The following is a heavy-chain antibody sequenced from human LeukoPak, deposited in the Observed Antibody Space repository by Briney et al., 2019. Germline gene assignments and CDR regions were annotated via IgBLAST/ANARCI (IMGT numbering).Heavy chain of an antibody. CDR3: ARNLITVAALSPFDY. V-gene: IGHV5-51*01. CDR1: GDTFGNNW. Sequence: GESLKISCQGSGDTFGNNWIAWVRQTPGKGLEWMGSIFPRDSHIGYNPAFQGQVTISADKSINTAYLQWSSLKASDTAVYFCARNLITVAALSPFDYWGQGSLVTVSS. CDR2: IFPRDSHI. D-gene: IGHD6-19*01. J-gene: IGHJ4*02.